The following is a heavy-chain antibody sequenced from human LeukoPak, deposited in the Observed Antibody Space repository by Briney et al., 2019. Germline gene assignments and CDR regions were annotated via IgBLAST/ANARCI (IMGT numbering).Heavy chain of an antibody. D-gene: IGHD3-10*01. J-gene: IGHJ3*02. Sequence: SETLSLTCTVSGGSISGYYWSWTRQPAGKGLEWIGCIYTSGSTNYNPSLESQVTLSVDTSKNQFSLTLTSVTAADTAVYYCAGRRGDPYYYDSGTGTDAFDIWGQGTMVTVSS. CDR3: AGRRGDPYYYDSGTGTDAFDI. CDR2: IYTSGST. CDR1: GGSISGYY. V-gene: IGHV4-4*07.